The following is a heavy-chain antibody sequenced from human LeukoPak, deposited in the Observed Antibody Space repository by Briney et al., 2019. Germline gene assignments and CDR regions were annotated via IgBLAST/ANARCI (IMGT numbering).Heavy chain of an antibody. Sequence: GGSLRLSCAASGFTFSSYGMHWVRQAPGKELDWVTVIWYDGSNKYYADSVKGRFTISRDNSKNTLYLQMNSLRAEDTAVYYCARDDDPIAVAGTFDYWGQGTLVTVSS. CDR2: IWYDGSNK. D-gene: IGHD6-19*01. CDR3: ARDDDPIAVAGTFDY. CDR1: GFTFSSYG. V-gene: IGHV3-33*01. J-gene: IGHJ4*02.